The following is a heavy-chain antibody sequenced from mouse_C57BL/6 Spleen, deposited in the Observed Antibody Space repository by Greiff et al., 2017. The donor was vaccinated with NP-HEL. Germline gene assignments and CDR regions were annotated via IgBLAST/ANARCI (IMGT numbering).Heavy chain of an antibody. V-gene: IGHV5-17*01. CDR2: ISSGSSTI. CDR3: ARELTGTPFAY. CDR1: GFTFSDYG. J-gene: IGHJ3*01. D-gene: IGHD4-1*01. Sequence: EVQVVESGGGLVKPGGSLKLSCAASGFTFSDYGMHWVRQAPEKGLEWVAYISSGSSTIYYADTVKGRFTISRDNAKNTLFLQMTSLRSEDTAMYYCARELTGTPFAYWGQGTLVTVSA.